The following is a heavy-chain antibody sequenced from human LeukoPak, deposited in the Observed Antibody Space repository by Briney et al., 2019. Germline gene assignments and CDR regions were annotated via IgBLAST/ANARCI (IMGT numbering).Heavy chain of an antibody. CDR2: IYYSGST. CDR3: ARRRASGFGELLDF. V-gene: IGHV4-61*01. J-gene: IGHJ4*02. Sequence: SETLSLTCTVSGDSFSSVTDYWAWIRQPPGKGLEWIGYIYYSGSTNYNPSLKSRVTISVDTSKNQFSLKLSSVSAADTAVYYCARRRASGFGELLDFWGQGTLVTVSS. D-gene: IGHD3-10*01. CDR1: GDSFSSVTDY.